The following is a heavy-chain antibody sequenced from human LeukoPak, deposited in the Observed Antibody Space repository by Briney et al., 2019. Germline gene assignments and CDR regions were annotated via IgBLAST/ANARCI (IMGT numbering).Heavy chain of an antibody. D-gene: IGHD4-23*01. CDR2: ISSSSSYI. Sequence: GGSPRHSCAASGFAFSSYSMNWVRQAPGKGLEWVSSISSSSSYIYYADSVKGRFTISRDNAKNSPYLQMNSLRAEDTAVYYCARELSLTGGNSDAFDIWGQGTMVTVSS. CDR3: ARELSLTGGNSDAFDI. V-gene: IGHV3-21*01. J-gene: IGHJ3*02. CDR1: GFAFSSYS.